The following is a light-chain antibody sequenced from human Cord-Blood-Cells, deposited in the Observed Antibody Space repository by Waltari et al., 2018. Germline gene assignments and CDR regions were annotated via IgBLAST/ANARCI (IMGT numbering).Light chain of an antibody. J-gene: IGKJ2*01. CDR3: QQYNSYSRGYT. CDR1: QSISSW. Sequence: DIQMTQSPSTLSASVGDRVTITCRASQSISSWLAWYQQKPGKAPKLLIYDASSLESGVPSRFSGSGYGTEFTLTSSSLQPDDFATYCQQYNSYSRGYTFGQGTKLEIK. CDR2: DAS. V-gene: IGKV1-5*01.